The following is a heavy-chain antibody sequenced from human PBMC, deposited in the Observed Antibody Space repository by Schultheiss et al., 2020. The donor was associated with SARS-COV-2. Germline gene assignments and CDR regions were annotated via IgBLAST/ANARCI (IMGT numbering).Heavy chain of an antibody. CDR3: AKTSGSYSIDY. CDR2: ISGSGGST. D-gene: IGHD1-26*01. Sequence: GGSLRLSCAASGFTVSSNYMSWVRQAPGKGLEWVSAISGSGGSTYYADSVKGRFTISRDNSKNTLYLQMNSLRAEDTAVYYCAKTSGSYSIDYWGQGTLVTVSS. CDR1: GFTVSSNY. J-gene: IGHJ4*02. V-gene: IGHV3-23*01.